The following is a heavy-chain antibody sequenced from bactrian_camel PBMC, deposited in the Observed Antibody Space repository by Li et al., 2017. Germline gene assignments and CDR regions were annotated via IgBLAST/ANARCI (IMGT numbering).Heavy chain of an antibody. CDR1: DVSYSESC. V-gene: IGHV3S1*01. CDR2: FYTGGGST. D-gene: IGHD1*01. CDR3: AADPPVSWYTDGDCVKDVYNY. Sequence: HVQPVESGGGSVQAGGSLRLSCAASDVSYSESCTAWFRQAPGKEREEVAGFYTGGGSTWYADSVKGRFTISRDKSKNTLYLQMNNLKPEDTAMYYCAADPPVSWYTDGDCVKDVYNYWGQGTQVTVS. J-gene: IGHJ4*01.